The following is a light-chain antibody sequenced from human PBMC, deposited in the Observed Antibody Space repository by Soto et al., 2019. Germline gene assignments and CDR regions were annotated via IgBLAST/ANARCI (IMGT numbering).Light chain of an antibody. CDR2: DAS. CDR1: QDISNY. V-gene: IGKV1-33*01. CDR3: QQYDHLPLT. J-gene: IGKJ5*01. Sequence: DIQMTQSPSSLSASVGDRVTITCQASQDISNYLNWYQQKPGKAPKLLIYDASNLETGVPSRFSGSGSGTDFTFTISSLQPEDIATYYGQQYDHLPLTFGQGTRLEIK.